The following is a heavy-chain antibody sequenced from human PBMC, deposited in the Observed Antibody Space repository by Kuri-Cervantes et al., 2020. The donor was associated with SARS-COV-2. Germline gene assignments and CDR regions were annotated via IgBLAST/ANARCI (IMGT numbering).Heavy chain of an antibody. CDR1: GFTVSSNY. CDR3: AKLMVGFRGYYEDFDY. D-gene: IGHD3-3*01. CDR2: IYSGGST. Sequence: GGSLRLSCAASGFTVSSNYMSWVRQAPGKGLEWVSVIYSGGSTYYADSVKGRFTISRDNSKNTLYLQMNSLRAEDTAVYYCAKLMVGFRGYYEDFDYWGQGTLVTVSS. V-gene: IGHV3-53*01. J-gene: IGHJ4*02.